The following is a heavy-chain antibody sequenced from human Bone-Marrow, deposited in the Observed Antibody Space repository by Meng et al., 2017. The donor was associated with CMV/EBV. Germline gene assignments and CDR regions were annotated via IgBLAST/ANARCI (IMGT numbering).Heavy chain of an antibody. CDR2: INVDGSTT. CDR1: FTFSSYW. D-gene: IGHD1-26*01. Sequence: FTFSSYWMHWVRQVSGKGLVWVSRINVDGSTTNYADSVEGRFTISRDNAKNTLYLQMNSLRAEDTAVYYCARGYSIRYNDGGQFEYWGQGTLVTVSS. J-gene: IGHJ4*02. V-gene: IGHV3-74*01. CDR3: ARGYSIRYNDGGQFEY.